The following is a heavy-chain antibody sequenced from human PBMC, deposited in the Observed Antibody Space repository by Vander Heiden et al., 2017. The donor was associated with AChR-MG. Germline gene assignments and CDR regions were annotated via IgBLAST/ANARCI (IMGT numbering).Heavy chain of an antibody. V-gene: IGHV1-69*06. Sequence: QVQLVQSGAEVKKPGSSVKVSCKASGGTFSSYAISGVRQAPGQGLEWMGGIIPIFGTANYAQKFQGRVTITADKSTSTAYMELSSLRSEDTAVYYCATNTYYDFWSGYPYYYYMDVWGKGTTVTVSS. J-gene: IGHJ6*03. D-gene: IGHD3-3*01. CDR3: ATNTYYDFWSGYPYYYYMDV. CDR2: IIPIFGTA. CDR1: GGTFSSYA.